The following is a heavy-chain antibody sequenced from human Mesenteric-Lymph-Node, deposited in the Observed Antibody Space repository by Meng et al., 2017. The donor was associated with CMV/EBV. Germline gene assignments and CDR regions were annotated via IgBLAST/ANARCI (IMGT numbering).Heavy chain of an antibody. CDR1: GYTFSDYG. CDR3: ARDLGYSDSLIDY. Sequence: ASVKVSCKASGYTFSDYGITWVRQAPGQGLEWMGRISPYNGNSDYAQKLQGRVTMTTDTSTTTASMELRSLTSDDTAIYYCARDLGYSDSLIDYWGQGTLVTVSS. V-gene: IGHV1-18*01. J-gene: IGHJ4*02. D-gene: IGHD2-2*02. CDR2: ISPYNGNS.